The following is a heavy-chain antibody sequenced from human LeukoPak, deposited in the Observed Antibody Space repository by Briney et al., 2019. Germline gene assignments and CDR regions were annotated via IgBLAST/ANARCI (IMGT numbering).Heavy chain of an antibody. V-gene: IGHV4-39*07. D-gene: IGHD3-22*01. Sequence: SESLSLTCTVSGGSISSSSYYWGWIRQPPGKGLEWIGSIYYSGSTYYNPSLKSRVTISVDTSKNQFSLKLSSVTAADTAVYYCARDIGPSPDYYDSSGSAPTDYWGQGTLVTVSS. CDR3: ARDIGPSPDYYDSSGSAPTDY. CDR1: GGSISSSSYY. CDR2: IYYSGST. J-gene: IGHJ4*02.